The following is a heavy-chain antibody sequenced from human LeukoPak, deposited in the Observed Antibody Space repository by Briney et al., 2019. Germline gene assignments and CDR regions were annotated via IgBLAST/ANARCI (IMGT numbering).Heavy chain of an antibody. Sequence: SETLSLTCTVSGASASSNGYYWNWLRQPPGKGLEWIGYIVNRGSTNYNPSLKSRVTISVDTSNNQFSLRLNSVTAADTAVYFCALLQAYRPLDYWGQGTLVTVSS. CDR1: GASASSNGYY. V-gene: IGHV4-61*08. CDR2: IVNRGST. J-gene: IGHJ4*02. D-gene: IGHD2/OR15-2a*01. CDR3: ALLQAYRPLDY.